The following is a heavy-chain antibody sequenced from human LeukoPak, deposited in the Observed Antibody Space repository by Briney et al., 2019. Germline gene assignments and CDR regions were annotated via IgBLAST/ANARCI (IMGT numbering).Heavy chain of an antibody. J-gene: IGHJ5*02. CDR2: ISSSGTK. CDR3: ARGPSSSSWSRFDP. V-gene: IGHV3-48*02. CDR1: GFTVNSYN. Sequence: GGSLRLSCSASGFTVNSYNMNWVRQAPGKGLEWVSCISSSGTKYYADSVKGRFTTSRDNGKSSLFLEMNSLRDEDTAVYYCARGPSSSSWSRFDPWGQGALVTVSS. D-gene: IGHD6-13*01.